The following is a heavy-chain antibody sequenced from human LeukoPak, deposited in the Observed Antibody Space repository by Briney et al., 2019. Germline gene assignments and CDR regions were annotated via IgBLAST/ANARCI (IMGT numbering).Heavy chain of an antibody. Sequence: GGSLQISCKGSGSSFTSYWIGWGRQMPGKGLEWMGIIYPGDSDTRYSPSFQGQVTISADKSISTAYLQWSSLKASDTAMYYCARQDGSGSYYFDYWGRGTLVSVSS. CDR1: GSSFTSYW. D-gene: IGHD3-10*01. J-gene: IGHJ4*02. CDR2: IYPGDSDT. V-gene: IGHV5-51*01. CDR3: ARQDGSGSYYFDY.